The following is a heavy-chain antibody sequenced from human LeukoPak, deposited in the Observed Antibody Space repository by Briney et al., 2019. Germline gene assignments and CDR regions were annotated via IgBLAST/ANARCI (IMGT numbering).Heavy chain of an antibody. V-gene: IGHV4-31*02. CDR1: GFTFSSYA. D-gene: IGHD4/OR15-4a*01. J-gene: IGHJ3*02. CDR3: ARAAWRGSNSRDAFDI. CDR2: IYYTGTT. Sequence: LRLSCAASGFTFSSYAMSWVRQHPGKGLEWIGYIYYTGTTYYNPSLKSRITISVDTSKNQFSLNLSSMTAADTAVYYCARAAWRGSNSRDAFDIWGQGTVVTVSS.